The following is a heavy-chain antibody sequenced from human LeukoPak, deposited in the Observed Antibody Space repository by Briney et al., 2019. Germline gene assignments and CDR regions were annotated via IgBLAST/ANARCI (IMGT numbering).Heavy chain of an antibody. V-gene: IGHV1-46*01. D-gene: IGHD1-26*01. CDR3: ARDPKHSGSYRTMDV. CDR2: INPSGGST. CDR1: GYTFTSYY. J-gene: IGHJ6*03. Sequence: GASVKVSCKASGYTFTSYYMHWVRQAPGQGLEWMGIINPSGGSTSYAQKFQGRVTMTRDTSTSTVYMELSSLRSEDTAVYYCARDPKHSGSYRTMDVWGKGTTVTVSS.